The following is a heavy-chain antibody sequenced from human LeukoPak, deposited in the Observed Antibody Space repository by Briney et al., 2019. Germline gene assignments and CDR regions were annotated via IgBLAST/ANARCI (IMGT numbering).Heavy chain of an antibody. Sequence: SETLSLTCTVSGYSISSGYYWGWIRQPPGKGLEWIGSIYHSGSTYYNPSLKSRVTISVDTSKNQFSLKLSSVTAADTAVYYCASGNMARGVIIGLWTGFDPWGQGTLVTVSS. J-gene: IGHJ5*02. CDR2: IYHSGST. CDR1: GYSISSGYY. D-gene: IGHD3-10*01. CDR3: ASGNMARGVIIGLWTGFDP. V-gene: IGHV4-38-2*02.